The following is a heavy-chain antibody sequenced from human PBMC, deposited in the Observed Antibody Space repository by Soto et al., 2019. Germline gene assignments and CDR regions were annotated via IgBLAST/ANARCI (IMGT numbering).Heavy chain of an antibody. D-gene: IGHD3-3*01. J-gene: IGHJ5*02. CDR3: ARGYYLERDNWFDP. V-gene: IGHV4-30-2*01. Sequence: QLQLQESGSGLVKPSQTLSLTCAVSGGSISSGGYSWSWIRQPPGKGLEWIGYIYHSGSTYYNPSLKSRVTISVDRSKNQFPRKLSSVTAADTAVYYCARGYYLERDNWFDPWGQGTLVTVSS. CDR1: GGSISSGGYS. CDR2: IYHSGST.